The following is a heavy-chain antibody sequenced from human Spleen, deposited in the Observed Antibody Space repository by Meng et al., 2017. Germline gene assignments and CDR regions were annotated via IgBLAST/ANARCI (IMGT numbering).Heavy chain of an antibody. V-gene: IGHV1-2*06. D-gene: IGHD6-13*01. CDR2: INPKSGDT. Sequence: ASVKVSCKASGGTFSSYAISWVRQAPGQGLEWMGRINPKSGDTHYAQRFQGRVTMTGDTSISTAYMELGGLRSDDTAMYYCARDEDISAAGKLFGDYWGQGTLVTVSS. CDR3: ARDEDISAAGKLFGDY. CDR1: GGTFSSYA. J-gene: IGHJ4*02.